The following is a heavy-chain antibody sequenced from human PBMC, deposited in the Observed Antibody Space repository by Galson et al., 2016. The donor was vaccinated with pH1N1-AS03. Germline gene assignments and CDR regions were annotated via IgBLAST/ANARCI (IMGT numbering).Heavy chain of an antibody. V-gene: IGHV1-69*13. Sequence: SVKVSCKASGGTFSINAISWVRQAPGQGPEWMGGISPLLRTALYAQKWQGRVTITADESTNTAYMELSSLRSEETAGYYCATLYTDDLDYWGQGTLVIVSS. CDR3: ATLYTDDLDY. CDR2: ISPLLRTA. J-gene: IGHJ4*02. CDR1: GGTFSINA. D-gene: IGHD3-16*01.